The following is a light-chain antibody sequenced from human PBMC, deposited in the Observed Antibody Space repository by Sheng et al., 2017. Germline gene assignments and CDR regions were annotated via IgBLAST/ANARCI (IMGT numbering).Light chain of an antibody. CDR2: KAS. CDR3: QQSYSTPFT. J-gene: IGKJ3*01. Sequence: DIQMTQSPSTLSASVGDRVTITCRASQSISSWLAWYQQKPGKAPKLLIYKASSLESGVPSRFSGSGSGTDFTLTISSLQREDFGTYYCQQSYSTPFTFGPGTKVDIK. V-gene: IGKV1-5*03. CDR1: QSISSW.